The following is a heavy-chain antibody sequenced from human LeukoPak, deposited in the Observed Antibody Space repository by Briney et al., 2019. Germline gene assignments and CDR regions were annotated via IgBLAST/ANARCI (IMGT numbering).Heavy chain of an antibody. CDR1: GGSISSYY. Sequence: SETLSPTCTVSGGSISSYYWSWIRQPPGKGLEWIGYIFYSGGTSYNPSLKSRVTISLDTSKNQFSLKLRSLTAADTAVYYCASDGYYFDFWGRGTLVTVSS. CDR2: IFYSGGT. V-gene: IGHV4-59*01. CDR3: ASDGYYFDF. J-gene: IGHJ4*02.